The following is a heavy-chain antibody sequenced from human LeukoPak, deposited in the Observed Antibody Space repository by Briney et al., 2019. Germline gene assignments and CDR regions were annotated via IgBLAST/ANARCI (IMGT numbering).Heavy chain of an antibody. J-gene: IGHJ4*02. Sequence: SETLSLTCAVYGGSFSGYYWSWIRQPPGKGLEWIGEINHSGSTNYNPSLKSRVTISVDTSKNQFSLKLSSVTAAGTAVYYCARDLGKSLPAVMAWAYWGQGALVTVSS. CDR2: INHSGST. V-gene: IGHV4-34*01. CDR1: GGSFSGYY. CDR3: ARDLGKSLPAVMAWAY. D-gene: IGHD2-8*01.